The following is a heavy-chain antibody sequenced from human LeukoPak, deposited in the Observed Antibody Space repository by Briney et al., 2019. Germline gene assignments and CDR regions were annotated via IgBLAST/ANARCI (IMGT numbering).Heavy chain of an antibody. D-gene: IGHD6-6*01. V-gene: IGHV1-8*01. J-gene: IGHJ4*02. CDR2: MNPNSGNK. CDR3: ATYSSSNLFDY. Sequence: ASVNDSFKASGYTFTSYVINSVRPATGQGLEWMGWMNPNSGNKGYAQKFQGRVTMTRNTSISTAYMELSSLRSEDTAVYYCATYSSSNLFDYWGQGTLVTVSS. CDR1: GYTFTSYV.